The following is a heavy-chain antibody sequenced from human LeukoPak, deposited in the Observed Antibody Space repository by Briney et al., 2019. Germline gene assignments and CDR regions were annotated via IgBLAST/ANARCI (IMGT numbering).Heavy chain of an antibody. CDR2: ISSSSSIM. V-gene: IGHV3-48*02. CDR1: GFTFISYI. J-gene: IGHJ4*02. CDR3: ARDRFDY. Sequence: PGGSLRLSCGASGFTFISYIMNGLRQAPGKGLEWVSYISSSSSIMYYADSVKGRFTISRDNAKKSLYLQMNSLRDEDTAVYYCARDRFDYWGQGTLVTVSS.